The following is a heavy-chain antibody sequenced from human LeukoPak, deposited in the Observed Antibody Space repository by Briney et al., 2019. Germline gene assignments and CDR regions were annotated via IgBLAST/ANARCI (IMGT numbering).Heavy chain of an antibody. CDR3: ARASRGYNYGHWDY. J-gene: IGHJ4*02. Sequence: GGSLRLSCAASGFTVSSDYMSWVRQAPGKGLEWVSIIYSGGTTYYADSVKGRFTISRDNSKNTLYLQMNSLRAEDTAVYYCARASRGYNYGHWDYWGQGTLVTVSS. CDR2: IYSGGTT. D-gene: IGHD5-18*01. CDR1: GFTVSSDY. V-gene: IGHV3-53*01.